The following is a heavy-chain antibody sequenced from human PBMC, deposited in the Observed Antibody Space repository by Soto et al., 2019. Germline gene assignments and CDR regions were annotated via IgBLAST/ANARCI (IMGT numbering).Heavy chain of an antibody. J-gene: IGHJ3*02. V-gene: IGHV3-23*01. D-gene: IGHD3-16*02. Sequence: GGSLRLSCAASGFTFSSYAMSWVRQAPGKGLEWVSAISGSGGSTYYADSVKGRFTISRDNSKNTLYLQMNSLRAEDTAVYYCAKELYIWGSYRPHDAFDIWGQGTMVTVSS. CDR2: ISGSGGST. CDR1: GFTFSSYA. CDR3: AKELYIWGSYRPHDAFDI.